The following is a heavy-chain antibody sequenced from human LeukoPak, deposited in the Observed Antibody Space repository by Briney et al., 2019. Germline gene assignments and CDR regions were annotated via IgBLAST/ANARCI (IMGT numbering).Heavy chain of an antibody. CDR2: ISSSGGNT. V-gene: IGHV3-23*01. CDR3: VKELETEYSDNDH. D-gene: IGHD3-16*01. Sequence: GGSLRLSCAGSGFGFDSYAMSWVRQAPGKGLEWVSVISSSGGNTYYADSVKGRFTISRDNSRNTVYLQMTSLGAEDTAIYYCVKELETEYSDNDHWGQGTLVTVSS. J-gene: IGHJ4*02. CDR1: GFGFDSYA.